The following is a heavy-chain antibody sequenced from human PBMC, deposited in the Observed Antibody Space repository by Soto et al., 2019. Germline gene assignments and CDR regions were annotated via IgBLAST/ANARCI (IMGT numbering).Heavy chain of an antibody. V-gene: IGHV4-31*03. D-gene: IGHD3-3*01. CDR3: ARGDHTLRFFD. CDR1: GGSISSGGYY. Sequence: SETLSLTCTVSGGSISSGGYYWSWIRQHPGKGLEWIGYIYYSGSTYYNPSLKSRVTISVDTSKNQFPLKLSSVTAADTAVYYCARGDHTLRFFDWGQGTRVTVSS. CDR2: IYYSGST. J-gene: IGHJ4*02.